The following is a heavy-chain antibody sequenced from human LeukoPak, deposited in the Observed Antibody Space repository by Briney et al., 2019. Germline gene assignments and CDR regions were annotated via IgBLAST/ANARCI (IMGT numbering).Heavy chain of an antibody. V-gene: IGHV3-7*04. CDR1: GLTFSFYW. CDR3: ARGSGSFDI. CDR2: IKQDGSDK. Sequence: PGGSLRLSCAASGLTFSFYWMNWVRQAPGKGREWVANIKQDGSDKYYVDSVKGRFTISRDNAKNSLYLQMNSLRAEDTAVYYCARGSGSFDIWGQGTMVTVSS. J-gene: IGHJ3*02. D-gene: IGHD1-26*01.